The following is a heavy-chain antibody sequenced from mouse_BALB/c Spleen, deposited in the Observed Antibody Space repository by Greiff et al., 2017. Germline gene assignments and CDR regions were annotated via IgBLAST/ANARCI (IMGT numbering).Heavy chain of an antibody. CDR2: ISSGGST. D-gene: IGHD2-2*01. CDR3: ARGRDYGYPFAY. CDR1: GFTFSSYA. Sequence: EVKLMESGGGLVKPGGSLKLSCAASGFTFSSYAMSWVRQTPEKRLEWVASISSGGSTYYPDSVKGRFTISRDNARNILYLQMSSLRSEDTAMYYCARGRDYGYPFAYWGQGTLVTVSA. J-gene: IGHJ3*01. V-gene: IGHV5-6-5*01.